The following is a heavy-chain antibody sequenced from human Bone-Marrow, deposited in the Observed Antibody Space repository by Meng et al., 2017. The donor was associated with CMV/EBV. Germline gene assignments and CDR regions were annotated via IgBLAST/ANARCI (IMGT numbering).Heavy chain of an antibody. CDR3: ASVGSDSYGYEVDY. CDR1: GYTFTSYD. D-gene: IGHD5-18*01. J-gene: IGHJ4*02. V-gene: IGHV1-8*02. CDR2: MNPNSGNT. Sequence: ASVKVSCKASGYTFTSYDINWVRQATGQGLEWMGWMNPNSGNTGYAQKFQGRVTMTRNTSISTAYMELSSLRSEDTAVYYCASVGSDSYGYEVDYWGQRTLVTVSS.